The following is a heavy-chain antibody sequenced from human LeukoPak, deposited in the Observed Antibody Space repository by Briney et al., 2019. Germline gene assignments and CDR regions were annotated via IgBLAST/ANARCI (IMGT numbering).Heavy chain of an antibody. CDR2: IYHSGST. Sequence: PSETLSLTCAVSGGSISSGGYSCSWIRQPPGNGLEWIGYIYHSGSTYYNPSLKSRVTISVDRSKNQFSLKLSSVTAADTAVYYCARGYDGYNYDYWGQGTLVTVSS. D-gene: IGHD5-24*01. CDR3: ARGYDGYNYDY. V-gene: IGHV4-30-2*01. J-gene: IGHJ4*02. CDR1: GGSISSGGYS.